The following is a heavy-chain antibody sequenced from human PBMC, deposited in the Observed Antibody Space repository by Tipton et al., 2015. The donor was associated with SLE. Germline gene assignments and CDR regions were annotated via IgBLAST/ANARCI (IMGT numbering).Heavy chain of an antibody. J-gene: IGHJ2*01. CDR3: ARDGGYCSGGSCYSPRWYFDL. CDR2: IYYSGST. D-gene: IGHD2-15*01. V-gene: IGHV4-59*12. Sequence: TLSLTCTVSGGSISSYYWSWIRQPPGKGLEWIGYIYYSGSTNYNPSLKSRVTISVDTSKNQFSLKLSSVTAADTAVYYCARDGGYCSGGSCYSPRWYFDLWGRGPLVTVSS. CDR1: GGSISSYY.